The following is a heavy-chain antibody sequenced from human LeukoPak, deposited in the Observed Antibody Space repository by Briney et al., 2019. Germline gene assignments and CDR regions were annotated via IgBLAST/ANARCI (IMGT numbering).Heavy chain of an antibody. CDR1: GFTFSTYS. CDR2: ISSSSGYI. J-gene: IGHJ4*02. V-gene: IGHV3-21*01. D-gene: IGHD3-22*01. Sequence: GGSLRLSCAASGFTFSTYSINWVRQAPGRGLEWVSSISSSSGYIYYADSVKGRFTISRDNAKNSLYLQMNSLRADDTAVYYCARGPNYYDSSGYYSEYWGQGTLVTVSS. CDR3: ARGPNYYDSSGYYSEY.